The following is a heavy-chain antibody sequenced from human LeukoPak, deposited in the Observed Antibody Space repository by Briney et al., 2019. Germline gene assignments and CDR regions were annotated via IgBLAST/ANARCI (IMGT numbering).Heavy chain of an antibody. Sequence: GGSLRLSCAASGFTFSSYGMHWVRQAPGKGLEWVAFIRYDGSNKYYADSVKGRFTTSRDNSKNTLYLQMNSLRAEDTAVYYCAKSIAARPGNRAFDIWGQGTMVTVSS. D-gene: IGHD6-6*01. J-gene: IGHJ3*02. CDR2: IRYDGSNK. CDR1: GFTFSSYG. V-gene: IGHV3-30*02. CDR3: AKSIAARPGNRAFDI.